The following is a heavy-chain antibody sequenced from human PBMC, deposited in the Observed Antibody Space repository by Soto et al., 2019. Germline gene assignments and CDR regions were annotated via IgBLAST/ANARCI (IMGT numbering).Heavy chain of an antibody. CDR1: AFTFSSSA. CDR2: ISGSGGST. V-gene: IGHV3-23*01. D-gene: IGHD6-19*01. Sequence: GGSLRLPSAASAFTFSSSAMTCVPRGRGMRLEWVSAISGSGGSTYYAYSVYRRCSISIDKSKNTLYLQMNRLRAEDTAVYYCSKDLGGWYSGPDAFDIWGQGTMVTVSS. CDR3: SKDLGGWYSGPDAFDI. J-gene: IGHJ3*02.